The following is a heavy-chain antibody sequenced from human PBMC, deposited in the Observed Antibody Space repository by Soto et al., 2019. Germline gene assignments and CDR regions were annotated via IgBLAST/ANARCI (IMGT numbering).Heavy chain of an antibody. Sequence: ASVKVSCKASGYTFNNHDIHWVRQALGHGLVWMGWMNPNSGNTGYEQNFRGRVTMTQNTAIDTAYMELSSLRSDDTATYYCTRAYGAETFDFWGQGTRVTVSS. CDR2: MNPNSGNT. V-gene: IGHV1-8*02. J-gene: IGHJ5*01. CDR3: TRAYGAETFDF. CDR1: GYTFNNHD. D-gene: IGHD3-10*01.